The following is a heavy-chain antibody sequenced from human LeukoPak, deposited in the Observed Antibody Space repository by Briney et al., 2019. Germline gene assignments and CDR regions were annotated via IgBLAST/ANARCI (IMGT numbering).Heavy chain of an antibody. CDR2: ISGSGGST. Sequence: GGSLRLSCAASGFTFSSYAMSWVRQAPGKGLEWVSGISGSGGSTYYADSVKGRFTISRDNSKNTLYLQMNSLRAEDTAVYYCAKALYSSSSSSTNWGQGTLVTVSS. D-gene: IGHD6-6*01. CDR3: AKALYSSSSSSTN. V-gene: IGHV3-23*01. CDR1: GFTFSSYA. J-gene: IGHJ4*02.